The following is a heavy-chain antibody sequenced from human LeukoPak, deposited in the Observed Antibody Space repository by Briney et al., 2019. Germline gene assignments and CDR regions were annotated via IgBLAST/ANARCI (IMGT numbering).Heavy chain of an antibody. Sequence: PGGSPRLSCTASGFTFGDYAMSWFRQAPGKGLEWLGFIRSKTHSGATEYAASVRGRFTISRDDSKSIAYLQMNSLKIEDTAMYYCTRGYSYGFHWGQGTLVTVSS. CDR3: TRGYSYGFH. CDR1: GFTFGDYA. J-gene: IGHJ4*02. V-gene: IGHV3-49*03. CDR2: IRSKTHSGAT. D-gene: IGHD5-18*01.